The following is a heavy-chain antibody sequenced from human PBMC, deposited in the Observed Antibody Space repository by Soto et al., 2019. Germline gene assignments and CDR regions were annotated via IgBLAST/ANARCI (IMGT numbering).Heavy chain of an antibody. V-gene: IGHV1-3*01. Sequence: ASVKVSCKASGYTFTSYAMHWVRQAPGQRLEWMGWINAGNGNTKYSQKFQGRVTITRDTSASTAYMELSSLRSEDTAVYYCARVSCSSTSCSPGDYWGQGTLVTVPQ. J-gene: IGHJ4*02. CDR3: ARVSCSSTSCSPGDY. CDR1: GYTFTSYA. D-gene: IGHD2-2*01. CDR2: INAGNGNT.